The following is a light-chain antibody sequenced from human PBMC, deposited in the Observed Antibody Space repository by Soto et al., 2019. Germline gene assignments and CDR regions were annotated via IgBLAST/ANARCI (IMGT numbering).Light chain of an antibody. CDR1: QAVSSSH. V-gene: IGKV3-20*01. J-gene: IGKJ1*01. Sequence: EIVLTQSPGTLSLSPGERATLSCRASQAVSSSHLAWYRQKGGQAPRLLIYGASTRATGIPARFSGSGFGTEFTLTISSLQSEDFAVYYCQQYESSRTFGQGTKVDIK. CDR2: GAS. CDR3: QQYESSRT.